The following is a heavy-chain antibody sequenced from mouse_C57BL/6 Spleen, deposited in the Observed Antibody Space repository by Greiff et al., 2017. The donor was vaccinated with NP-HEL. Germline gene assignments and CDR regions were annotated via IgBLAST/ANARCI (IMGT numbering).Heavy chain of an antibody. Sequence: VQLKESGGGLVKPGGSLKLSCAASGFTFSDYGMHWVRQAPEKGLEWVAYISSGSSTIYYADTVKGRFTISRDNAKNTLFLQMTSLRSEDTAMYYCARPGVSRVYFDYWGQGTTLTVSS. CDR2: ISSGSSTI. CDR3: ARPGVSRVYFDY. CDR1: GFTFSDYG. V-gene: IGHV5-17*01. J-gene: IGHJ2*01.